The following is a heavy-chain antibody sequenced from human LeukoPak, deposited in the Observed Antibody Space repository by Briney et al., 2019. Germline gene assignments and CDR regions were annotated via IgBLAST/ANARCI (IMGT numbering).Heavy chain of an antibody. V-gene: IGHV4-38-2*02. Sequence: PSETLSLTCTVSGYSISSDYYWGWILQPPGKVLEWIGSIYHSGSTYYNPSLKSRVTISVDTSKNQFSLKLSSVTAADTAVYYCAKSSYSIFDYWGQGTLVTVSS. D-gene: IGHD5-18*01. CDR2: IYHSGST. CDR3: AKSSYSIFDY. J-gene: IGHJ4*02. CDR1: GYSISSDYY.